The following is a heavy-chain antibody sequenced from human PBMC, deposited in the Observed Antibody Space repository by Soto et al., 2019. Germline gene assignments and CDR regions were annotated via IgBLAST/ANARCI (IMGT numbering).Heavy chain of an antibody. V-gene: IGHV4-30-4*01. D-gene: IGHD3-10*01. J-gene: IGHJ4*02. CDR3: ARALEMFRGIMTERPFEY. CDR1: GGSITSVDSY. Sequence: QVQLQESGPGLVKPSQTLSLTCAVSGGSITSVDSYWSWIRQPPGKGLEWIGYREYSGSTYYNPSLRSRVTISVDRSKNQFSLNLSSVTAADTAVYYCARALEMFRGIMTERPFEYWGQGTLVTVSS. CDR2: REYSGST.